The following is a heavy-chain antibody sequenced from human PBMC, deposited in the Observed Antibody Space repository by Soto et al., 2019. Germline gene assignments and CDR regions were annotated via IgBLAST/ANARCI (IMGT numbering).Heavy chain of an antibody. Sequence: GGSLRLSCAASGFTFSNAWMSWVRQAPGKGLEWVGRIKSKTDGGTTDYAAPVKGRFTISRDDSKNTLYLQMNSLKTEDTAVYYCTTVGSGSGSYYYYYYMDVWGKGTTVTVSS. V-gene: IGHV3-15*01. CDR1: GFTFSNAW. D-gene: IGHD3-10*01. J-gene: IGHJ6*03. CDR2: IKSKTDGGTT. CDR3: TTVGSGSGSYYYYYYMDV.